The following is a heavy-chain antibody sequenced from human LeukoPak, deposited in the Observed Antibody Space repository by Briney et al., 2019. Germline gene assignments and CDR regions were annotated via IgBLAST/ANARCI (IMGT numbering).Heavy chain of an antibody. CDR1: GFTFSNSW. CDR2: MNQDGSQK. Sequence: GGSLRLSCAAFGFTFSNSWMNWVRQAPGKGLEWVANMNQDGSQKDYLDSVKGRFTISRDNTKNSLYLQMNSLRAEDTGVYYCAELGITLIGGVWGKGTTVTISS. CDR3: AELGITLIGGV. D-gene: IGHD3-10*02. V-gene: IGHV3-7*01. J-gene: IGHJ6*04.